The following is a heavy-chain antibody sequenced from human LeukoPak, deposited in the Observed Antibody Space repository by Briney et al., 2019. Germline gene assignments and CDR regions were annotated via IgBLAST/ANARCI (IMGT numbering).Heavy chain of an antibody. V-gene: IGHV3-74*01. J-gene: IGHJ3*02. CDR2: INSGGSGT. CDR3: KWLFDAFDI. Sequence: PGGSLRLSCAASGFAFSSNWMHWVRQTPGKGLVWASRINSGGSGTSYADSVEGRFTISRDNAKNTLYLQMNSLRAEDTAVYYCKWLFDAFDIWGQGTMVTVSS. CDR1: GFAFSSNW. D-gene: IGHD3-22*01.